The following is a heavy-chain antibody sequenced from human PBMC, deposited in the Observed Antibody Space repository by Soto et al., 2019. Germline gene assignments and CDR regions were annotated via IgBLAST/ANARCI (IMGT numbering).Heavy chain of an antibody. CDR2: ISGSGGST. D-gene: IGHD6-13*01. V-gene: IGHV3-23*01. CDR3: AKVGYSSSSFGMDL. CDR1: GFTFSSYA. J-gene: IGHJ6*02. Sequence: GGSLRLSCAASGFTFSSYAMSWVRQAPGKGLEWVSAISGSGGSTYYADSVKGRFTISRDNSKNTLYLQMNSLRAEDTAVYYCAKVGYSSSSFGMDLWGQGTTVTVS.